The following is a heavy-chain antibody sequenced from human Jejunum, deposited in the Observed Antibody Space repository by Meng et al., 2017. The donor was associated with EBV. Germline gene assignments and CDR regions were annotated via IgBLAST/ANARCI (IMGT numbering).Heavy chain of an antibody. CDR3: VRGGDYCLVY. Sequence: QVHSEVSGPGVATPAGTLSLTCAVSGDAIESRNWWSWVRQSPERGLEWIGEIYYSGSTNNTPSLKSRVTILVDRSENHFSLHLSSVTAADTAVYYCVRGGDYCLVYWGQGTLVTVSS. V-gene: IGHV4-4*02. CDR2: IYYSGST. CDR1: GDAIESRNW. D-gene: IGHD2-21*02. J-gene: IGHJ4*02.